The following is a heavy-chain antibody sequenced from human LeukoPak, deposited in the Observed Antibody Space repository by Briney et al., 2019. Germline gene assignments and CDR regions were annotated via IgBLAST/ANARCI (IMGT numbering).Heavy chain of an antibody. D-gene: IGHD4-23*01. CDR3: AKFSPYGGNSY. J-gene: IGHJ4*02. Sequence: GGSLRLSCAASGFTFSSYSMNWVRQAPGKGLEWVSYISSSSSTIYYADSAKGRFTISRDNSKNTLYLQMNSLRVEDTAVYYCAKFSPYGGNSYWGQGTLVTVSS. CDR1: GFTFSSYS. CDR2: ISSSSSTI. V-gene: IGHV3-48*01.